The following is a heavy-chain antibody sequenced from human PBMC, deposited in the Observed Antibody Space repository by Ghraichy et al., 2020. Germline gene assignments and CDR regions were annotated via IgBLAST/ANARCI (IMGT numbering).Heavy chain of an antibody. J-gene: IGHJ4*02. CDR3: ARGSSGWSWDY. CDR1: GFTFSDYY. CDR2: ISSDGSIV. D-gene: IGHD6-19*01. V-gene: IGHV3-11*01. Sequence: GGSLRLSCAASGFTFSDYYMSWIRRSPGKGLEWVSYISSDGSIVHDADSVKGRFTISRGNTKNSLYLQMNSLRADDTAVYYCARGSSGWSWDYWGQGTLVTVSS.